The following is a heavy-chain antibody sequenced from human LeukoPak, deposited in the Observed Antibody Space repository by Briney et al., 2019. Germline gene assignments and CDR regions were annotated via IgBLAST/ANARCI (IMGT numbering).Heavy chain of an antibody. J-gene: IGHJ3*02. CDR3: ARDSGNYLDAFDI. CDR2: ISGSSSYI. Sequence: GGTLRLSCAASGFTFSSYGMSWVRQAPGKGLEWVLAISGSSSYIYYADSVKGRFTISRDNAKNSLYLQMNSLRAEDTAVYYCARDSGNYLDAFDIWGQGTMVTVSS. CDR1: GFTFSSYG. D-gene: IGHD1-7*01. V-gene: IGHV3-21*01.